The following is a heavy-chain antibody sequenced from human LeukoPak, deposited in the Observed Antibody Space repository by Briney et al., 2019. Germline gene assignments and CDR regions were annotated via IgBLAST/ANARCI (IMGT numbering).Heavy chain of an antibody. CDR2: IHYSGST. J-gene: IGHJ6*02. CDR3: ARDGVVVDKGGMDV. CDR1: GGSMSYYY. V-gene: IGHV4-59*01. D-gene: IGHD2-15*01. Sequence: SETLYLTCGVSGGSMSYYYWSWIRQAPGMGLEWIGYIHYSGSTTYNPSLKSRVTMSVDTSKNEFSLKLRSVTAADTAVYFCARDGVVVDKGGMDVWGQGTTVIVSS.